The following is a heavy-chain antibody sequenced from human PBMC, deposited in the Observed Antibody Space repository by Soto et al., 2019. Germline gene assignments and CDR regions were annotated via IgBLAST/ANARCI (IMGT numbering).Heavy chain of an antibody. Sequence: QMQLQESGPGLVKPSETLSLTCTVSGGSISSSRYYWGWVRQPPGKGLEWIGSTFYSGSTYYNPSLKSRVTISVDTSKSQFSLKLSSVTAADTAVYYCARLGGGYEDVWGTYRYTSLNYYYGMDVWGQGTTVTVSS. CDR3: ARLGGGYEDVWGTYRYTSLNYYYGMDV. J-gene: IGHJ6*02. CDR2: TFYSGST. CDR1: GGSISSSRYY. D-gene: IGHD3-16*02. V-gene: IGHV4-39*01.